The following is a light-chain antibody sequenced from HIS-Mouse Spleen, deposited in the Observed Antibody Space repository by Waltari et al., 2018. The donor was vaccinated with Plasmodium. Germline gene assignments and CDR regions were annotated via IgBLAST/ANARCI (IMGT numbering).Light chain of an antibody. CDR2: EDS. Sequence: SYELTQPPSVSVSPGQTARHTCSGDALHNTYPYWYQQKSGQAPVLVIYEDSKRPSGIPERFSGSSSGTMATLTISGAQVEDEADYYCYSTDSSGNHRVFGGGTKLTVL. J-gene: IGLJ3*02. CDR3: YSTDSSGNHRV. V-gene: IGLV3-10*01. CDR1: ALHNTY.